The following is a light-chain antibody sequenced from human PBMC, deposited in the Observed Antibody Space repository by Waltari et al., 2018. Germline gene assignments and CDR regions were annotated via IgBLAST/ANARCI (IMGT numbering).Light chain of an antibody. V-gene: IGKV3-15*01. CDR3: QQYYSNEVT. Sequence: ELVMTQSPATLSVSPGERATLSCRASQSVSSNLAWYQQKPGQAPRLLIFGASTRATGIPARFSGSGSGTEFTLTISSLQSEDFAIYYCQQYYSNEVTFGGGTKVEIK. CDR1: QSVSSN. J-gene: IGKJ4*01. CDR2: GAS.